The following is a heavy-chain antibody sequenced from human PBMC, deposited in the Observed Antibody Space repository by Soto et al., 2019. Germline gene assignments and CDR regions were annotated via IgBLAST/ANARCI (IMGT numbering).Heavy chain of an antibody. J-gene: IGHJ4*02. Sequence: QVQLQESGPGLVKPSETLSLTCTVSGGSISSYYWSWIRQPPGKGLEWIGYIYYSGSTNYNPSLKSRVTISVDTSKNQFSLKLSSVTAADTAVYYCARLYGFSGFDYWGQGTLVTVPS. CDR3: ARLYGFSGFDY. CDR2: IYYSGST. D-gene: IGHD6-25*01. CDR1: GGSISSYY. V-gene: IGHV4-59*08.